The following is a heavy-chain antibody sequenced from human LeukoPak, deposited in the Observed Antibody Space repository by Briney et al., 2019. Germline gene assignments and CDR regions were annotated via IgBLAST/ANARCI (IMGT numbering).Heavy chain of an antibody. J-gene: IGHJ5*02. CDR1: GCIFSNYA. Sequence: GGYLRLSCAASGCIFSNYAVSWVRKAPGKGLEWVSAITNSGGATYYADSVKGRFTISRDNSKNTLYLQMNSLRAEDTAVYYCAKFLGVSVWYGISGPWGQGTLVTVSS. V-gene: IGHV3-23*01. D-gene: IGHD3-10*01. CDR3: AKFLGVSVWYGISGP. CDR2: ITNSGGAT.